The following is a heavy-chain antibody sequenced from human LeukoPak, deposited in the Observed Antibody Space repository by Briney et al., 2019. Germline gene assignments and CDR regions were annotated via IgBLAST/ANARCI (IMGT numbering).Heavy chain of an antibody. CDR3: ARHVLYSSSWYDYSNWFDP. J-gene: IGHJ5*02. CDR2: INHSGST. Sequence: SETLSLTCAVYGGSFSGYYWSWIRQPPGKGLEWIGEINHSGSTNYNPSLKSRVTISVDTSKNQFSLKLSSVTAADTAVYYCARHVLYSSSWYDYSNWFDPWGQGTLVTVSS. V-gene: IGHV4-34*01. D-gene: IGHD6-13*01. CDR1: GGSFSGYY.